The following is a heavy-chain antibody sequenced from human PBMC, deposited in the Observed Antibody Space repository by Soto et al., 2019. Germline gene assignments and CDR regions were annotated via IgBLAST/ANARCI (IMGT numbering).Heavy chain of an antibody. CDR1: GYTFTSYL. CDR2: INLADGET. Sequence: ASVKVSCKASGYTFTSYLIHWVRQAPGRRLEWMGWINLADGETQYSQTFQGRVSITRDTYTTTAYMELSSLRSEDTAVYYCAADSYYDFWSGYPIWGQGTMVTVSS. J-gene: IGHJ3*02. D-gene: IGHD3-3*01. CDR3: AADSYYDFWSGYPI. V-gene: IGHV1-3*01.